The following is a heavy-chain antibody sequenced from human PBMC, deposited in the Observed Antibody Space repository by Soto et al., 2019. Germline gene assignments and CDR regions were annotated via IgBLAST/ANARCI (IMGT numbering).Heavy chain of an antibody. D-gene: IGHD6-13*01. J-gene: IGHJ5*02. CDR1: GYTFTSYG. V-gene: IGHV1-18*01. CDR3: TTDPNFYSSSWYENWFDP. CDR2: ISGYDGNT. Sequence: ASVKVSCKASGYTFTSYGISWVRQAPGQGLEWVGWISGYDGNTDYTHKLRGRVTMTTDTSTNTAYMDLRSLKTEDTAVYYCTTDPNFYSSSWYENWFDPWGQGTLVTVSS.